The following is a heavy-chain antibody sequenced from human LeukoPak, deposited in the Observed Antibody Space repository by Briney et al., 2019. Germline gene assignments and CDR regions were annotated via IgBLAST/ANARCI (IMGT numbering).Heavy chain of an antibody. Sequence: GGSLRLSCASSGFTFSSYAMSWVRQAPGKGLEWVSAISGSGGSTYYADSVKGRFTISRDNSKNTLYQQMNSLRAEDTAVYYCAKDTDYYDSSGYFGRWGQGTLVTVSS. V-gene: IGHV3-23*01. CDR3: AKDTDYYDSSGYFGR. CDR2: ISGSGGST. CDR1: GFTFSSYA. D-gene: IGHD3-22*01. J-gene: IGHJ4*02.